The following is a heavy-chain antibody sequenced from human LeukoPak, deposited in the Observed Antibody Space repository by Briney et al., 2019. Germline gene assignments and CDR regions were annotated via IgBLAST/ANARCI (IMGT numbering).Heavy chain of an antibody. J-gene: IGHJ4*02. Sequence: PGGSLRLSCAASAFTFSTYSMNWVRQAPGKGLEWVSYISSSTSTIYYADSVRGRFTISRDNAKNSLYLQMNSLRAEDTAVYYCARTPRYTYSPGDFDYWGQGTLVTVSS. CDR2: ISSSTSTI. CDR1: AFTFSTYS. D-gene: IGHD5-18*01. V-gene: IGHV3-48*04. CDR3: ARTPRYTYSPGDFDY.